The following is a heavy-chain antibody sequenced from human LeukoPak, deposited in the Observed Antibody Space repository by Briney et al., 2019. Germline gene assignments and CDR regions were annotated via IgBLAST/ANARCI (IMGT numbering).Heavy chain of an antibody. CDR3: AKDGIAASPYYYYYYMDV. CDR2: IRYDGSNK. J-gene: IGHJ6*03. Sequence: PGGSLRLSCAASGFTFSSYGMHWVRQAPGKGLEWVAFIRYDGSNKYYADSVKGRFTISRDNSKNTLYLQMNSLRAEDTAVFYCAKDGIAASPYYYYYYMDVWGKGTTVTVSS. CDR1: GFTFSSYG. D-gene: IGHD6-6*01. V-gene: IGHV3-30*02.